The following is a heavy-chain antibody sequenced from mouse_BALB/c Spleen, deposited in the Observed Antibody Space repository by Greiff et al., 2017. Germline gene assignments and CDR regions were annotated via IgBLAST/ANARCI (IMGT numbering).Heavy chain of an antibody. Sequence: QVQLQQSGAELMKPGASVKISCKASGYTFSSYWIEWVKQRPGHGLEWIGEILPGSGSTNYNEKFKGKATFTADTSSNTAYMQLSSLTSEDSAVFYCAREVRQWPFDYWGQGTTLTVSS. CDR2: ILPGSGST. J-gene: IGHJ2*01. CDR1: GYTFSSYW. D-gene: IGHD3-2*01. V-gene: IGHV1-9*01. CDR3: AREVRQWPFDY.